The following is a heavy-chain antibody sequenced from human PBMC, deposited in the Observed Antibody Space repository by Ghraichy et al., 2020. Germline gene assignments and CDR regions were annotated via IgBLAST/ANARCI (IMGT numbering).Heavy chain of an antibody. CDR2: INHRGST. J-gene: IGHJ4*02. V-gene: IGHV4-34*01. D-gene: IGHD3-16*01. CDR3: ARVGAAREDY. Sequence: SETLSLTCAVYGGSFSGYYWSWIRQPPGKGLEWIGEINHRGSTNYNPSLKSRVTISVDTSKNQFSLKLSSVTAADTAVYYCARVGAAREDYWGQGTLVTVSS. CDR1: GGSFSGYY.